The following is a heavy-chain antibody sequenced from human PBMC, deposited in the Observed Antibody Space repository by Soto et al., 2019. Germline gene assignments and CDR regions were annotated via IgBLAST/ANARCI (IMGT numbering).Heavy chain of an antibody. J-gene: IGHJ4*02. V-gene: IGHV2-5*02. D-gene: IGHD2-15*01. Sequence: QITLKESGPTLVKPTQTLTLTCTFSGFSLSTSGVGVGWIRQPPGKALEWLALIYWDDDKRYSPSLKSRLTITKDTSTNQVVLTMTTMDPVDTATYYCAHRPSYCSGGSCYSGFDYWGQGTLVTVSS. CDR3: AHRPSYCSGGSCYSGFDY. CDR2: IYWDDDK. CDR1: GFSLSTSGVG.